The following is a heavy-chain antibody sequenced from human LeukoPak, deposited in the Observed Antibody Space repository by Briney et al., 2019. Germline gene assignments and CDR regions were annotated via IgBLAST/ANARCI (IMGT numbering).Heavy chain of an antibody. CDR2: FSGSGGST. V-gene: IGHV3-23*01. CDR1: GFTFSSYA. Sequence: GGSLRLSCAASGFTFSSYAMSWVRQSPGKGLEWVSAFSGSGGSTYHADSVKGRFTISRDNSKNTVYLKMNTLRAEDTAVYYCAKSSRPPIYYWGQGNLVTVSS. J-gene: IGHJ4*02. D-gene: IGHD2-2*02. CDR3: AKSSRPPIYY.